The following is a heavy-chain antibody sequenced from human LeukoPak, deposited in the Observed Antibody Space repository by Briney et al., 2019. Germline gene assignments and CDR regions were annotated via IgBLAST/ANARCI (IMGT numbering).Heavy chain of an antibody. CDR3: ARAEYYDFWSGSIFAFDI. CDR1: GGSFSSYY. J-gene: IGHJ3*02. V-gene: IGHV4-4*07. CDR2: IYTSGST. Sequence: SETLSLTCTVSGGSFSSYYWSWIRQPAGKGLEWIGRIYTSGSTNYNPSLKSRVTMSVDTSKNQFSLKLSSVTAADTAVYYCARAEYYDFWSGSIFAFDIWGQGTMVTVSS. D-gene: IGHD3-3*01.